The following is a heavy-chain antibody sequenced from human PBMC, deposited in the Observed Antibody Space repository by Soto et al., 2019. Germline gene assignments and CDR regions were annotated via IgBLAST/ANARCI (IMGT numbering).Heavy chain of an antibody. Sequence: GASVKVSCKASGYTFTSYYMHWVRQAPGQGLEWMGIINPSGGSTSYAQKFQGRVTMTRDTSTSTVYMELSSLRSEDTAVYYCAREAFRPSSGYYGWFDPWGQGTLVTVSS. CDR1: GYTFTSYY. V-gene: IGHV1-46*01. J-gene: IGHJ5*02. CDR3: AREAFRPSSGYYGWFDP. D-gene: IGHD3-22*01. CDR2: INPSGGST.